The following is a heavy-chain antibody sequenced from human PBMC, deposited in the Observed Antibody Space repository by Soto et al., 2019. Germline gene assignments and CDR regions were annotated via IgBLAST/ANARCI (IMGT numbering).Heavy chain of an antibody. Sequence: KPSETLSLTCTVSGGSISSYYWSWIRQPPGKGLEWIGYIYYSGSTNYNPSLKSRVTISVDTSKNQFSLKLSSVTAADTAVYYCARALIYSSGYNYFDYWGQGTLVTVSS. V-gene: IGHV4-59*01. CDR1: GGSISSYY. CDR2: IYYSGST. D-gene: IGHD3-22*01. J-gene: IGHJ4*02. CDR3: ARALIYSSGYNYFDY.